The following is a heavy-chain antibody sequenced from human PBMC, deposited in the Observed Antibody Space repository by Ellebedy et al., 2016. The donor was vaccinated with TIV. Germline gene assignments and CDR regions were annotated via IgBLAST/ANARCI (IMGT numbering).Heavy chain of an antibody. V-gene: IGHV1-58*01. Sequence: ASVKVSCKASGFTFTSSAVQWVRQARGQRLEWIGWIVVGSGNTNYAQKFQERVTITRDMSTSTAYMELSSLRSEDTAVYYCAAAYGSGSQKYGMDVWGQGTTVTVSS. CDR2: IVVGSGNT. CDR3: AAAYGSGSQKYGMDV. CDR1: GFTFTSSA. D-gene: IGHD3-10*01. J-gene: IGHJ6*02.